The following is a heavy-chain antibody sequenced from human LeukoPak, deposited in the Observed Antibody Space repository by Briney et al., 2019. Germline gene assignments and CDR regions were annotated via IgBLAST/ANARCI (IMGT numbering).Heavy chain of an antibody. J-gene: IGHJ2*01. CDR2: IYTSGNT. CDR3: ARRQGQVNWYCDL. Sequence: PSETLSLTCTVSGGSISSYYWSWIRQPAGKGLEWICRIYTSGNTNYNPSLKSRVTMSVDTSKKKFSLELRSVTAADTGVYYCARRQGQVNWYCDLWGRGPLVPVSS. V-gene: IGHV4-4*07. CDR1: GGSISSYY.